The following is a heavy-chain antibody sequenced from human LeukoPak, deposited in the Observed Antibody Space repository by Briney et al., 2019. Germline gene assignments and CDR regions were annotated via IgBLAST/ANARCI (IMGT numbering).Heavy chain of an antibody. Sequence: GGSLRLSCEASGFTFSNYYMSWIRQAPGKGLEWVSHIKGNGATTYYADSVRGRFTISRDNAKNSLFLQMNSLRVDDTTTYYCARAGEMRYMDVWGKGTAVAVS. D-gene: IGHD5-24*01. CDR1: GFTFSNYY. J-gene: IGHJ6*03. CDR2: IKGNGATT. V-gene: IGHV3-11*01. CDR3: ARAGEMRYMDV.